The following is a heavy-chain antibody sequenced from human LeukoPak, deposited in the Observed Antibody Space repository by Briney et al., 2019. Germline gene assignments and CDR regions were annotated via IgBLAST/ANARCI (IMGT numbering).Heavy chain of an antibody. Sequence: PGGSLRLSCAASGFTFSSYAMHWVRQAPGKGLEYVSAISSNGGSTYYANSVKGRFTISRDNSKNTLYLQMGSLRAEDMAVYYCARASFYYGSSPRCWGQGTLVTVSS. CDR2: ISSNGGST. V-gene: IGHV3-64*01. J-gene: IGHJ4*02. CDR3: ARASFYYGSSPRC. D-gene: IGHD3-10*01. CDR1: GFTFSSYA.